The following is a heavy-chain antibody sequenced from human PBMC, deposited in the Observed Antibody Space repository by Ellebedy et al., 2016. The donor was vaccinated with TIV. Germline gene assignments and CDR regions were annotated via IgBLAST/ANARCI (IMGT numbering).Heavy chain of an antibody. CDR2: INGNGDYT. J-gene: IGHJ4*02. Sequence: GESLKISCAVSGFTFSIYGMSWVRQAPGKGLDWVSTINGNGDYTYYADLVKGRFTISRDNSKNTLYLQMNTLRADDTAVYYCAKRASTPYGAVDYWGQGVLVTVSS. V-gene: IGHV3-23*01. D-gene: IGHD3-16*01. CDR3: AKRASTPYGAVDY. CDR1: GFTFSIYG.